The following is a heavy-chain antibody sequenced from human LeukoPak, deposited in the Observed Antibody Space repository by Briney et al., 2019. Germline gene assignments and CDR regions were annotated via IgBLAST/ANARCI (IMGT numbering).Heavy chain of an antibody. Sequence: GESLKISCKGSGYSFTSFWINWVRQMPGKGLEWMGRTDPSDSYTNYSPSFQGHVTISADKSISTAYLQWSSLKASDTAIYYCARWRRLDYWGQGTLVTVPP. J-gene: IGHJ4*02. CDR3: ARWRRLDY. V-gene: IGHV5-10-1*01. CDR1: GYSFTSFW. CDR2: TDPSDSYT.